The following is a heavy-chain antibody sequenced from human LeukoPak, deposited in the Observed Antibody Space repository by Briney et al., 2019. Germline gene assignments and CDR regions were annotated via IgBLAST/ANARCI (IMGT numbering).Heavy chain of an antibody. CDR2: IIPILGIA. J-gene: IGHJ5*02. V-gene: IGHV1-69*04. CDR3: AREIYYGSGSHKNWFDP. CDR1: GGTFSSYA. Sequence: ASVKVSCKASGGTFSSYAISWVRQAPGQGLEWMGRIIPILGIANYAQKFQGRVTITADKSTSTAYMELSSLRSEDTAVYYCAREIYYGSGSHKNWFDPWGQGTLVTVSS. D-gene: IGHD3-10*01.